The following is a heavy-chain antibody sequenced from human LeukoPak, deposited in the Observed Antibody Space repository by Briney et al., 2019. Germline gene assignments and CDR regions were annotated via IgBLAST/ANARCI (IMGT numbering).Heavy chain of an antibody. V-gene: IGHV3-30*18. Sequence: GRSLRLSCAASGFTFSSYGMHWVRQAPGKGLEWVAVISYDGSNKYYADSVKGRFTISRDNSKNTVYLQMNSLRAEDTAIYYCAKDNYYGLRYLDWFADYWGQGTLVTVSA. CDR3: AKDNYYGLRYLDWFADY. CDR1: GFTFSSYG. D-gene: IGHD3-9*01. CDR2: ISYDGSNK. J-gene: IGHJ4*02.